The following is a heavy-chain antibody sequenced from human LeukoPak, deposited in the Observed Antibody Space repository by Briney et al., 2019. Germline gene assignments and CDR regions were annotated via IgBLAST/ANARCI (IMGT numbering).Heavy chain of an antibody. J-gene: IGHJ5*02. D-gene: IGHD6-19*01. V-gene: IGHV5-51*01. CDR3: ARHSYTNGWYFFDP. CDR2: IYPGDSNS. Sequence: GESLKISCKGSGYSFTTYWIAWVRQMPGKGLEWMGIIYPGDSNSRYSSSFQVQVTISADKSINTAYLQWSSLKPSDTAMYYCARHSYTNGWYFFDPWGQGTLVTVSS. CDR1: GYSFTTYW.